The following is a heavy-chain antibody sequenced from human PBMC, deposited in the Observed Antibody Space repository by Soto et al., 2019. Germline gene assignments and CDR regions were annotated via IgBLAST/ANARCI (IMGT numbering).Heavy chain of an antibody. D-gene: IGHD3-16*01. J-gene: IGHJ6*02. CDR3: ASNYAFAEGYYYYGIDV. CDR2: VNSDGSTT. Sequence: GGSLRLSCAASGFTFSNYRMHWVRQAPGKGLVWVSRVNSDGSTTNYADSVKGRFTISRDNAKNTLHLQMNSLGAEDTAVYYCASNYAFAEGYYYYGIDVWGQGTTVTVSS. V-gene: IGHV3-74*01. CDR1: GFTFSNYR.